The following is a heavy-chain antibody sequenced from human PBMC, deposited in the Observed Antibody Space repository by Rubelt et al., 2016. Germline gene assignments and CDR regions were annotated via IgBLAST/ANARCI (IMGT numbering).Heavy chain of an antibody. CDR1: GASISSYY. CDR3: ARTGDSTGFYYYYMDV. CDR2: IYYSGIT. J-gene: IGHJ6*03. V-gene: IGHV4-59*01. D-gene: IGHD7-27*01. Sequence: QVQLQESGPGLVKPSETLSLTCAVSGASISSYYWSWVRQPPGKGLEWIGCIYYSGITKYNPSLKSRVTISVDTSRKQFSLKLSSVTAADPAVYFWARTGDSTGFYYYYMDVWGKGTTVTVSS.